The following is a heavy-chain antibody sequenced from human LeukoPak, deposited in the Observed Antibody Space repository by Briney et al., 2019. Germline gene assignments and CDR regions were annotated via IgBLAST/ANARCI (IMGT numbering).Heavy chain of an antibody. CDR1: GFTFSSYG. J-gene: IGHJ4*02. CDR3: AKESSDSSGYYYSACFDY. CDR2: IWYDGSNK. Sequence: GGSLRLSCAASGFTFSSYGMHWVRQAPGKGLEWVAVIWYDGSNKYYADPVKGRFTISRDNSKNTLYLQMNSLRAEDTAVYYCAKESSDSSGYYYSACFDYWGQGTLVTVSS. V-gene: IGHV3-33*06. D-gene: IGHD3-22*01.